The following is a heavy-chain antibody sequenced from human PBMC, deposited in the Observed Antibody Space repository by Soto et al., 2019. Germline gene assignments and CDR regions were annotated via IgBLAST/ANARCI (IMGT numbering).Heavy chain of an antibody. D-gene: IGHD3-22*01. CDR3: ARESNDSSGYYYVGY. V-gene: IGHV4-31*03. J-gene: IGHJ4*02. CDR1: GGSISSGGYY. Sequence: QVQLQESGPGLVKPSQTLSLTCTVSGGSISSGGYYWSWIRQHPGKGLEWIGYIYYSGSTYYNPSLKSRVNISVDTSKNQFSLKLSSVTAADTAVYYCARESNDSSGYYYVGYWGQGTLVTVSS. CDR2: IYYSGST.